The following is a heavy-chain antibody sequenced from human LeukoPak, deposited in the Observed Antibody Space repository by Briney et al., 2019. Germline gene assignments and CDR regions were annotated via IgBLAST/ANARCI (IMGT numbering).Heavy chain of an antibody. CDR3: AKDLGYSSNN. D-gene: IGHD6-13*01. CDR2: ISWNSGSI. CDR1: GFTFDDYA. J-gene: IGHJ4*02. Sequence: GGSLRLSCAASGFTFDDYAMHWVRQAPGKGLEWVSGISWNSGSIGYADSVKGRFTISRDNAKNSLYLQMNSLRAEDTALYYCAKDLGYSSNNWGQGTLVTVSS. V-gene: IGHV3-9*01.